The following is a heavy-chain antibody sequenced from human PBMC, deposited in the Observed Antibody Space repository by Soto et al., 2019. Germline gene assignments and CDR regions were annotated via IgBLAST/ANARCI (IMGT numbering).Heavy chain of an antibody. CDR1: GGSISGGANS. D-gene: IGHD6-6*01. Sequence: SETLSLTCAVSGGSISGGANSWSWIRQPPGKGLEWIGYMYQSGSTYYNPSLESRVTISLERSKNQFSLNLNSVTAADTAVYYCARDRPDYYYAMDVWGQGTSVTVSS. J-gene: IGHJ6*02. CDR2: MYQSGST. CDR3: ARDRPDYYYAMDV. V-gene: IGHV4-30-2*01.